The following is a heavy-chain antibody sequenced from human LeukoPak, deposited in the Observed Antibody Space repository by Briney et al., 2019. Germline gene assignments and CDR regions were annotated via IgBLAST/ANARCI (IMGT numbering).Heavy chain of an antibody. CDR2: ISSSGSTI. CDR1: GFTFSIYE. CDR3: ARVGYCSGGSCWDLDY. J-gene: IGHJ4*02. Sequence: GGSLRLSCAASGFTFSIYEMNWVRQAPGKGLEWVSYISSSGSTIYYADSVKGRFTISRDNAKNSLYLQMNSLRAEDTAVYYCARVGYCSGGSCWDLDYWGQGTLVTVSS. V-gene: IGHV3-48*03. D-gene: IGHD2-15*01.